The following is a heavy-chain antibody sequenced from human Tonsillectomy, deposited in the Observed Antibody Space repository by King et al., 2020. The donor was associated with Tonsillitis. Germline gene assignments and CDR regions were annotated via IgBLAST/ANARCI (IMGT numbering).Heavy chain of an antibody. Sequence: VQLVESGGGLVQPGGSLRLSCAASGFTFSDYSMNGVRQAPGKGLEGVSYITTDSSTIYYADSVKGRFTISRDDAKNSLYLQMNSLRAEDTAVYYCARGLDSWGQGSLVTVSS. V-gene: IGHV3-48*04. CDR2: ITTDSSTI. J-gene: IGHJ5*01. CDR3: ARGLDS. CDR1: GFTFSDYS.